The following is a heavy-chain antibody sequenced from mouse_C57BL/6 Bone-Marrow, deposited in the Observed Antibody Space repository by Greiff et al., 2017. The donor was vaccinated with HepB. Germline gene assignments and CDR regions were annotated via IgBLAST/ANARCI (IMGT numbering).Heavy chain of an antibody. CDR2: IYPGGGYT. CDR3: AILGKA. V-gene: IGHV1-63*01. J-gene: IGHJ2*01. D-gene: IGHD2-1*01. CDR1: GYTFTNYW. Sequence: QVQLKESGAELVRPGTSVKMSCKASGYTFTNYWIGWAKQRPGHGLEWIGDIYPGGGYTNYNQKFKGKATLTVDKSSSTAYMQLSSLTSEDSAVYYCAILGKAWGQGTTLTVSS.